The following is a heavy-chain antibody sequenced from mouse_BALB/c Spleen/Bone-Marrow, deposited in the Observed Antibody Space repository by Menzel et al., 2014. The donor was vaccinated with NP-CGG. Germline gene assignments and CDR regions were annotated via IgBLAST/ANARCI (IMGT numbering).Heavy chain of an antibody. J-gene: IGHJ4*01. CDR2: ISTYYGNT. CDR3: ARWLQAMDY. Sequence: QVQLQQSRPELVRPGVSVKISCKGSGYTFTDYAMHWVKQSHAKSLEWIGVISTYYGNTNYNQKFKGKATMTVDKSSSTAYMELARLTSEDSAIYYCARWLQAMDYWGQGTSVTVSS. D-gene: IGHD2-2*01. V-gene: IGHV1-67*01. CDR1: GYTFTDYA.